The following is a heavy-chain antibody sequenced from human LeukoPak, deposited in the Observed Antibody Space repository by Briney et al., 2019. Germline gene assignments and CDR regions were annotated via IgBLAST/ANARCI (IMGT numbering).Heavy chain of an antibody. J-gene: IGHJ4*02. D-gene: IGHD6-19*01. CDR1: GGSFSGYY. CDR2: INHSGST. V-gene: IGHV4-34*01. CDR3: ARTKQWLVSYYFDY. Sequence: SETLSLTCAVYGGSFSGYYWSWIRQPPGKGLEWIGEINHSGSTNYNPSLKSRVTISVDTSKNQFSLKLSSVTAADTAAYYCARTKQWLVSYYFDYWGQGTLVTVSS.